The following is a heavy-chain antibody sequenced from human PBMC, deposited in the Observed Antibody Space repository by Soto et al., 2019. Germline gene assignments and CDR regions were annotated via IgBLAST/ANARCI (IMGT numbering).Heavy chain of an antibody. J-gene: IGHJ6*02. CDR3: ARTPVADDYYYYGMDV. CDR2: ILYDGSNK. V-gene: IGHV3-30*04. D-gene: IGHD6-19*01. CDR1: GFTFRNYA. Sequence: QVYLVESGGGVVQPGRSLRLSCVASGFTFRNYAMHWVRQAPGKGLEWVSVILYDGSNKYYADSVKGRFTISRDNSKNTLYLQMNSLRTEDTAVYYCARTPVADDYYYYGMDVWGQGTTVTVSS.